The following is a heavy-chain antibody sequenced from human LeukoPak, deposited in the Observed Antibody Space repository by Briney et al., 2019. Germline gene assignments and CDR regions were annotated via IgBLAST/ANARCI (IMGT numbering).Heavy chain of an antibody. J-gene: IGHJ4*02. CDR1: GFTFSSHS. CDR3: ASSPNLRYFDWSRGGTRNYFDY. CDR2: LSSSSSNI. D-gene: IGHD3-9*01. V-gene: IGHV3-21*01. Sequence: PGGSLRLSCAASGFTFSSHSMNWLRQAPGKGLEGFSSLSSSSSNIYYADPVKGRFTISSDNRKNSLTMQMNRLRAEDTAVYYCASSPNLRYFDWSRGGTRNYFDYWGQGTLVTVSS.